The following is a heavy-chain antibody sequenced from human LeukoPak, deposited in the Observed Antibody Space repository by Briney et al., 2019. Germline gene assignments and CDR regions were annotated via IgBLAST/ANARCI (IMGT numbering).Heavy chain of an antibody. V-gene: IGHV3-30-3*01. D-gene: IGHD6-19*01. Sequence: GGSLRLSCAASGFTFSGSPILWVRQAPGKGLEWVAVISYDGSNKYYADSVKGRFTISRDNSKNTLYLQMNSLRAEDTAVYYCARAVSIAVAGTRYWGQGTLVTVSS. CDR1: GFTFSGSP. CDR2: ISYDGSNK. J-gene: IGHJ4*02. CDR3: ARAVSIAVAGTRY.